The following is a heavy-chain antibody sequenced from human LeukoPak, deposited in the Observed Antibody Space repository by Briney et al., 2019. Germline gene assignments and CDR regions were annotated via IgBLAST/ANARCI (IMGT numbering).Heavy chain of an antibody. J-gene: IGHJ4*02. Sequence: GGSVRLACAASGFTLSSYSMNWVREAPGKGLEWVSSISSSSSYIYYADSVKGRFTISRDNAKNSLYLQMNNLRAEDTAVYYCAKTLLDSSGYYYAGSDYWGQGILVTVST. CDR2: ISSSSSYI. V-gene: IGHV3-21*01. CDR1: GFTLSSYS. CDR3: AKTLLDSSGYYYAGSDY. D-gene: IGHD3-22*01.